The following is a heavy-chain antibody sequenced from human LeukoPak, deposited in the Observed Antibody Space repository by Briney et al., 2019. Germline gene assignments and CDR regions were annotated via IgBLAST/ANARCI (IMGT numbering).Heavy chain of an antibody. V-gene: IGHV3-48*01. J-gene: IGHJ4*02. CDR2: ISSSSSTI. Sequence: PGGSLRLSCAASGFTFSSYSMNWVRQAPGKGLEWVSYISSSSSTIYYADSVKGRFTISRDNAKNSLYLQMYSLRAEDTAVYYCARAQYYYDSSVGYWGQGTLVTVSS. CDR1: GFTFSSYS. CDR3: ARAQYYYDSSVGY. D-gene: IGHD3-22*01.